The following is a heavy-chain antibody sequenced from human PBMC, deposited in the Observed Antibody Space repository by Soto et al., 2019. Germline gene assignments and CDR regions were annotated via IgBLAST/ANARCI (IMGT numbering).Heavy chain of an antibody. J-gene: IGHJ6*02. D-gene: IGHD2-2*01. V-gene: IGHV1-46*01. CDR1: GYTFTSYY. CDR3: ARGDQLPLINYNYYGMDV. Sequence: ASVKVSCKASGYTFTSYYMHWVRQAPGQGLEWMGIINPSGGSTSYAQKFQGRVTMTTDTSTSTAYMELRSLRSDDTAVYYCARGDQLPLINYNYYGMDVWGQGTTVTVSS. CDR2: INPSGGST.